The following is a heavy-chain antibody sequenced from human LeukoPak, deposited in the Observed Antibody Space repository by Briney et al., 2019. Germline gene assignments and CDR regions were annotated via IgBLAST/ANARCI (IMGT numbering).Heavy chain of an antibody. CDR1: GGSIISYY. CDR3: ARNFRFSSPGAMDV. J-gene: IGHJ6*03. Sequence: SETLSLTRTVSGGSIISYYWSWIRQPAGKGLEWIGRIYTSGSTNYNPSLKSRVTMSVDTSKHQFSLKLSSVTAADTAVYYCARNFRFSSPGAMDVWGKGTTVTVSS. D-gene: IGHD6-6*01. CDR2: IYTSGST. V-gene: IGHV4-4*07.